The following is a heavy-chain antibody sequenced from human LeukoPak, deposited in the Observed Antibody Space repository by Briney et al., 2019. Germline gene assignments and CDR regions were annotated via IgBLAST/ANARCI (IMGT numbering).Heavy chain of an antibody. CDR2: INHSGST. V-gene: IGHV4-34*01. D-gene: IGHD3-10*01. CDR1: GGSFSGYY. CDR3: ARAQGYYYGSGSYRY. Sequence: SETLSLTCAVYGGSFSGYYWSWIRQPPGKGLEWIGEINHSGSTNYNPSLKSRVTISVDTSKNQCSLKLRSVTAADTAVYYCARAQGYYYGSGSYRYWGQGTLVTVSS. J-gene: IGHJ4*02.